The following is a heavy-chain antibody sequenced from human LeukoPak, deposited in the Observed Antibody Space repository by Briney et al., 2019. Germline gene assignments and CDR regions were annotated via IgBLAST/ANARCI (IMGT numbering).Heavy chain of an antibody. CDR1: GFTFSSYA. CDR2: INHSGST. Sequence: GSLRLSCAASGFTFSSYAMSWVRQPPGKGLEWIGEINHSGSTNYNPSLKSRVTISVDTSKNQFSLKLSSVTAADTAVYYCARGIPVTGYFDEADGDWGQGTLVTVSS. V-gene: IGHV4-34*01. J-gene: IGHJ4*02. CDR3: ARGIPVTGYFDEADGD. D-gene: IGHD3-9*01.